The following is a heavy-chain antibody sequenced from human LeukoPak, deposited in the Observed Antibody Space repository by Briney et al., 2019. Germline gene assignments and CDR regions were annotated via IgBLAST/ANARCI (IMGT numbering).Heavy chain of an antibody. Sequence: PGGSLRRSCAASGFTFDDYAMHWVRQAPGKGLEWVSLISWDGGSTYYADSVKGRFTISRDNSKNSLYLQMNSLRAEDTALYYCAKGSHYYYGSGRMGYWGQGTLVTVSS. CDR1: GFTFDDYA. CDR2: ISWDGGST. CDR3: AKGSHYYYGSGRMGY. V-gene: IGHV3-43D*04. J-gene: IGHJ4*02. D-gene: IGHD3-10*01.